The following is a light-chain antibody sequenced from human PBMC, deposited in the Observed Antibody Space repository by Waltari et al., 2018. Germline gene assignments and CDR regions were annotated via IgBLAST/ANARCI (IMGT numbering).Light chain of an antibody. CDR1: SGHSSNV. J-gene: IGLJ3*02. CDR3: QTGGHGTWV. V-gene: IGLV4-69*01. CDR2: VNSDGSH. Sequence: QLVLTHSPSASASLGASVKPTCTLSSGHSSNVIAWLQQQPEKGPRYLMKVNSDGSHNKGDEIPDRFSGSSSGAERYLTISSLQSEDEADYYCQTGGHGTWVFGGGTKLTVL.